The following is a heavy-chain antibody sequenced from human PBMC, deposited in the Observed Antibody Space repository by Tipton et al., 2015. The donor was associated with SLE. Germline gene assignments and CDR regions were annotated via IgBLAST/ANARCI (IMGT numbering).Heavy chain of an antibody. V-gene: IGHV3-11*04. J-gene: IGHJ4*02. CDR2: ISDSGSSI. D-gene: IGHD6-25*01. Sequence: SLRLSCAASGFTFSHYWMTWVRQAPGKGLEWVAFISDSGSSIYYADSVKGRFTISRDNAKNSFYLQMDSLRGDDTAVYYCARQRGTWYFDFWGPGTLVSVSS. CDR3: ARQRGTWYFDF. CDR1: GFTFSHYW.